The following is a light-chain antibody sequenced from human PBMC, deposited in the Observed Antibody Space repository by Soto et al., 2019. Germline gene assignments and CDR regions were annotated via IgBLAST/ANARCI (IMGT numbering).Light chain of an antibody. V-gene: IGKV3-20*01. Sequence: EIVLTQSPATLSLPPGERATLSCRASQSVSSSNLAWYQQKPAQAPRLLIYAASRRAPGIPERFSGSGSGTDFTLTISRLEPEDFAVYYCQQYLTSPKTFGQGTKVDI. CDR1: QSVSSSN. CDR3: QQYLTSPKT. J-gene: IGKJ1*01. CDR2: AAS.